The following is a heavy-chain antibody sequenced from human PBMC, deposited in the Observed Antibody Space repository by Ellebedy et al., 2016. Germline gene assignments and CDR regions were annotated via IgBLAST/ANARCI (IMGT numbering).Heavy chain of an antibody. CDR2: ISYDGSNK. Sequence: GGSLRLXCAATGFTFSSYAMHWVRQAPGKGLEWVAVISYDGSNKYYADSVKGRFTISRDNSKNTLYLQMNSLRAEDTAVYYCARGQGYCSGGSCSEYFQHWGQGTLVTVSS. CDR3: ARGQGYCSGGSCSEYFQH. J-gene: IGHJ1*01. CDR1: GFTFSSYA. V-gene: IGHV3-30-3*01. D-gene: IGHD2-15*01.